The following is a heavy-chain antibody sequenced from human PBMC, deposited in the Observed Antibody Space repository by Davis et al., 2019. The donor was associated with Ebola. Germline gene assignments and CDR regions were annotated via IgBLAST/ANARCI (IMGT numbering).Heavy chain of an antibody. CDR3: ARVHSSGPKFDY. V-gene: IGHV4-59*01. CDR2: IYYSGST. D-gene: IGHD3-22*01. Sequence: SETLSLTCTVSGGSISSYYWSWIRQPPGKGLEWIGYIYYSGSTNYNPSLKSRVTISVDTSKNQFSLKLSSVTAADTAVYYCARVHSSGPKFDYWGQGTLVTVSS. J-gene: IGHJ4*02. CDR1: GGSISSYY.